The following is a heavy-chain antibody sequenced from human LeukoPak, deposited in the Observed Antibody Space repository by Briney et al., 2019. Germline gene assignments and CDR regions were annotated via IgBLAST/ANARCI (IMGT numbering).Heavy chain of an antibody. CDR2: IYYSGST. CDR3: ARDPYYDILTGYRRYYYYGMDV. Sequence: SETLSLTCTVSGGSISSYYWSWIRQPPGKGLEWIGYIYYSGSTNYNPSLKSRVTISVDTSKNQFSLKLSSVTAADTAVYYCARDPYYDILTGYRRYYYYGMDVWGKGTTVTVSS. CDR1: GGSISSYY. D-gene: IGHD3-9*01. V-gene: IGHV4-59*12. J-gene: IGHJ6*04.